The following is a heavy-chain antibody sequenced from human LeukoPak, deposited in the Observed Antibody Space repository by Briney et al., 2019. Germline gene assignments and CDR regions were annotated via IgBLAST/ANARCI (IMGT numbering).Heavy chain of an antibody. V-gene: IGHV1-8*01. J-gene: IGHJ6*03. D-gene: IGHD6-6*01. Sequence: ASVKVSCKASGYTFTSYDINWVRQATGQGLEWMGWMNPNSGNTGYAQKFQGRVTMTRNTSISTAYMELSSLRSEDTAVYYCARTYSSSFYYYYYMDVWGKGTTVTVPS. CDR3: ARTYSSSFYYYYYMDV. CDR1: GYTFTSYD. CDR2: MNPNSGNT.